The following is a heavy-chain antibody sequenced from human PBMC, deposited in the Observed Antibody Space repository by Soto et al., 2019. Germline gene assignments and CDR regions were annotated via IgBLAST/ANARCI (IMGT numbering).Heavy chain of an antibody. V-gene: IGHV1-69*13. D-gene: IGHD4-17*01. Sequence: GASVRVSCKASGGTFSSYAIGWVRQAPGQGLEWMGGIIPIFGTANYAQKFQGRVTITADESTSTAYMELSSLRSEDTAVYYCARDRPDYVPPNYYYYYGMDVWGQGTTVTVSS. CDR3: ARDRPDYVPPNYYYYYGMDV. CDR1: GGTFSSYA. CDR2: IIPIFGTA. J-gene: IGHJ6*02.